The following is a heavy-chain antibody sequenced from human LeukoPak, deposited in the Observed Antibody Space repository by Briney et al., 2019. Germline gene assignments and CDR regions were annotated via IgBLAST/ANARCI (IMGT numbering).Heavy chain of an antibody. CDR1: GFTFSSYA. J-gene: IGHJ4*02. D-gene: IGHD6-13*01. CDR2: ISYDGSNK. V-gene: IGHV3-30-3*01. Sequence: GGSXGLSCAASGFTFSSYAMHWVXQAPGKGLEWVAVISYDGSNKYYADSVKGRFTISRDNSKNTLYLQMNSLRAEDTAVYYCARVGEGIAAAGSPSAIWGQGTLVTVSS. CDR3: ARVGEGIAAAGSPSAI.